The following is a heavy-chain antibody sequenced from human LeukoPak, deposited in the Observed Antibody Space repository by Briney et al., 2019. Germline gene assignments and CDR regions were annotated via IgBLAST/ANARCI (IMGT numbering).Heavy chain of an antibody. D-gene: IGHD4-11*01. Sequence: SETLSLTCTVSGGSISSYYWSWIRQPPGKGLEWIGYIYYSGSTNYNPSLKSRVTISVDTSKNQFSLKLSSVTAADTAVYYCARADSNYEAFYYYYMDVWGKGTTVTVSS. V-gene: IGHV4-59*01. CDR2: IYYSGST. J-gene: IGHJ6*03. CDR1: GGSISSYY. CDR3: ARADSNYEAFYYYYMDV.